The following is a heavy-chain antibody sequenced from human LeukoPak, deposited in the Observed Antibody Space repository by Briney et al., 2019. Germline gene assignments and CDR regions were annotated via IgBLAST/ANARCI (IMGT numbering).Heavy chain of an antibody. J-gene: IGHJ4*02. CDR3: ARKASYSSSAYNPHYFDY. Sequence: SGGSLRLSCVASGFTFDDYGMIWVRHAPRKGLEWVSGINWNGGSTGYADFVKGRFTISRDDAKNSLFLQMNSLRAEDTAFYYCARKASYSSSAYNPHYFDYWGQGALVTVSS. V-gene: IGHV3-20*04. D-gene: IGHD6-6*01. CDR2: INWNGGST. CDR1: GFTFDDYG.